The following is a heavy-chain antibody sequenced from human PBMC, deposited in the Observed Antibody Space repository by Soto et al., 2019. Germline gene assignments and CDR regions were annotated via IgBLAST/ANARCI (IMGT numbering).Heavy chain of an antibody. Sequence: GGSLRLSCAASGFTFSSYAMSCVRQAPGKGLEWVSAISGSGGSTYYADSVKGRFTISRDNSKNTLYLQMNSLRAEDTAVYYCAKSSLEYSSSPADYWGQGTLVTVSS. CDR2: ISGSGGST. CDR3: AKSSLEYSSSPADY. CDR1: GFTFSSYA. J-gene: IGHJ4*02. D-gene: IGHD6-6*01. V-gene: IGHV3-23*01.